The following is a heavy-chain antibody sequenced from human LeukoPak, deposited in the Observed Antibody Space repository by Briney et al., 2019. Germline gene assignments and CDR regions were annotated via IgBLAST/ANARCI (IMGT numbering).Heavy chain of an antibody. Sequence: ASVKVSCKASGYTFTSYAMHWVRQAPGQRLEWMGWINAGNGNTKYLQKFQGRVTITRNTSSSTAYMNLSTLSSEDTAVYYCATGPGGRYFDWLSTPPHYFDYWGQGTLVTVSS. CDR3: ATGPGGRYFDWLSTPPHYFDY. CDR2: INAGNGNT. V-gene: IGHV1-3*01. J-gene: IGHJ4*02. D-gene: IGHD3-9*01. CDR1: GYTFTSYA.